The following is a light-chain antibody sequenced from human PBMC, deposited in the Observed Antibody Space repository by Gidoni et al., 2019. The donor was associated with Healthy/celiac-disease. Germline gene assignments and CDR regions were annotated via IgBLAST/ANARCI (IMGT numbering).Light chain of an antibody. CDR2: KAS. CDR1: QGISSW. V-gene: IGKV1-5*03. CDR3: QQYNSYLYT. Sequence: DIQLTQYPSTLSASVGDRVTITCRASQGISSWLAWYQQKPGKAPKLLIYKASSLESGVPSRFSGSGSGTEFTLTISSLQPDDFATYYCQQYNSYLYTVGQGTKLEIK. J-gene: IGKJ2*01.